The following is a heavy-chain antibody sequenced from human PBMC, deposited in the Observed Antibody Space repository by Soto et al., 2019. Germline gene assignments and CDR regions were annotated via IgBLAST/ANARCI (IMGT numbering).Heavy chain of an antibody. CDR2: INHSGST. CDR3: ARGLVTILGGVDIFDY. D-gene: IGHD3-3*01. CDR1: GGSFSGYY. V-gene: IGHV4-34*01. Sequence: QVQLQQWGAGLLKPSETLSLTCAVYGGSFSGYYWSWIRQPPGKGLEWIGEINHSGSTNYNPSLKSRVTISVDTSKNQFSLKLSSVTAADTAVYYCARGLVTILGGVDIFDYWGQGTLVTVSS. J-gene: IGHJ4*02.